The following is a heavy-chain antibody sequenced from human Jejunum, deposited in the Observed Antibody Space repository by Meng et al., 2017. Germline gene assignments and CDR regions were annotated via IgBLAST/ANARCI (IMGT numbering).Heavy chain of an antibody. CDR2: IHHSGQT. CDR3: ARGVGDLRFGFDY. J-gene: IGHJ4*02. V-gene: IGHV4-4*02. Sequence: SETLSLTCAVSGGSIIGINWWTWVRQSPGKGLEWIGEIHHSGQTNSIPSLKSRLTLSVDKSKNQFSRNRTSVTAADTAVYYGARGVGDLRFGFDYWGRGTPVTVSS. D-gene: IGHD3-16*01. CDR1: GGSIIGINW.